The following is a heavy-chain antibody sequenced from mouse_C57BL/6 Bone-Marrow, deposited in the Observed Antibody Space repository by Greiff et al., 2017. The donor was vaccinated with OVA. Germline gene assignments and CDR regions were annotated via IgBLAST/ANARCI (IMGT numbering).Heavy chain of an antibody. D-gene: IGHD2-1*01. V-gene: IGHV1-26*01. Sequence: EVKLQQSGPELVKPGASVKISCKASGYTFTDYYMNWVKQSHGKSLEWIGDINPNNGGTSYNQKFKGKATLTVDKSSSTAYMELRSLTSEDSAVYYCAIYYFYAMDYWGQGTSVTVSS. CDR2: INPNNGGT. J-gene: IGHJ4*01. CDR3: AIYYFYAMDY. CDR1: GYTFTDYY.